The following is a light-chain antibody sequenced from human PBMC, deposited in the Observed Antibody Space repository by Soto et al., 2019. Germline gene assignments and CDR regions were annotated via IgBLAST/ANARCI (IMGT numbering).Light chain of an antibody. J-gene: IGKJ5*01. CDR1: QAIRND. CDR2: DAS. Sequence: AIQMTQSPSSLSASVGDRISITCRASQAIRNDLGWYQQKPGKAPKLLIYDASHRAAGIPARFSGSGFGTDFTLTISSLEPEDAAVYYCQQRSNWPPITFGQGTRLEIK. CDR3: QQRSNWPPIT. V-gene: IGKV1-6*01.